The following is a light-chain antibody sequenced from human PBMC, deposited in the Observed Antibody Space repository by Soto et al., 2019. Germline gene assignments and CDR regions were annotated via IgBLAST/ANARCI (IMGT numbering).Light chain of an antibody. CDR3: NSYTSSSTLRHV. CDR1: SSDVGGYNY. J-gene: IGLJ1*01. CDR2: DVS. V-gene: IGLV2-14*01. Sequence: QSALTQPASVSGSPGQSITISCTGTSSDVGGYNYVSWYQQHPGKAPKLMIYDVSNRPSGVSNRCSGPKSGNTAPLTISGLQAEDEPDYYCNSYTSSSTLRHVFGKGTKRTVL.